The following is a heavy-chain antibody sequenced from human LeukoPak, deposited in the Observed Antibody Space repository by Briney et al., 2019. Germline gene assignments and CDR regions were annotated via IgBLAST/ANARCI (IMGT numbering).Heavy chain of an antibody. J-gene: IGHJ4*02. Sequence: TETLSLTCTVSGGSISSYYWSWIRQPPGKGLEWIGYIYYSGSTNYNPSLKSRVTISVDTSKNQFSLKLGSVTAADTAVYYCARHDSSGYFDYWGQGTLVTVSS. CDR1: GGSISSYY. D-gene: IGHD3-22*01. CDR2: IYYSGST. CDR3: ARHDSSGYFDY. V-gene: IGHV4-59*01.